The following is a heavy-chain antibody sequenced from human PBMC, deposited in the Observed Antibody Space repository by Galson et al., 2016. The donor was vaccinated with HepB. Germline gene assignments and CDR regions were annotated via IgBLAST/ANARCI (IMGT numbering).Heavy chain of an antibody. CDR3: TKQAALDY. V-gene: IGHV3-15*01. D-gene: IGHD6-6*01. CDR1: GFTFSNAW. J-gene: IGHJ4*02. CDR2: IRSQTDGGTT. Sequence: SLRLSCAASGFTFSNAWLHWVRQAPGKGLEWVGRIRSQTDGGTTDYAAPVKGRFTISRDDSKNTLYLQMNSLKTEDSAVYYCTKQAALDYWGQGTLVTVSS.